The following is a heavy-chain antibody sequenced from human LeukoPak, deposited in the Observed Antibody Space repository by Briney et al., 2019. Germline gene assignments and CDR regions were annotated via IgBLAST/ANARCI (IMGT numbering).Heavy chain of an antibody. Sequence: QPGGSLRLSCAASAFTFRNYAMHWVRQAPGKGLEWVAVISHDERNIYYADSVKGRFTIPRDNAKNSQYLQMNSLRAEDTAVYYCACLAAIDYWGQGTLVTVSS. J-gene: IGHJ4*02. CDR3: ACLAAIDY. CDR1: AFTFRNYA. V-gene: IGHV3-30*04. CDR2: ISHDERNI. D-gene: IGHD2-15*01.